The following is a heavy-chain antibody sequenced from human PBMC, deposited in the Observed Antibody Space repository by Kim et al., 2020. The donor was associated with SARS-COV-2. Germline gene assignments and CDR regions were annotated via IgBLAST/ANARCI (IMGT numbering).Heavy chain of an antibody. V-gene: IGHV3-53*01. Sequence: TQYAYSVKGRFIFSIDNTKNTMFLQMDSLGVDDTAVYYWARGGLGINLDYWGQGTLVTVSS. J-gene: IGHJ4*02. CDR3: ARGGLGINLDY. D-gene: IGHD3-9*01. CDR2: T.